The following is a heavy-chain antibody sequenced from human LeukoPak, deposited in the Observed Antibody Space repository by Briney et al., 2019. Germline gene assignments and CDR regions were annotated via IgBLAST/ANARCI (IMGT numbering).Heavy chain of an antibody. Sequence: PETLSLTCVVYGGSFSGYYWSWIRQPPGKGLEWIGEINHSGGTNYNPSLKSRVIMSVDTSKNQSSLKLSSVTAADTAVYYCARLKVPYTSGLAPWGQGTLVTVSS. V-gene: IGHV4-34*01. CDR2: INHSGGT. CDR1: GGSFSGYY. CDR3: ARLKVPYTSGLAP. J-gene: IGHJ5*02. D-gene: IGHD6-25*01.